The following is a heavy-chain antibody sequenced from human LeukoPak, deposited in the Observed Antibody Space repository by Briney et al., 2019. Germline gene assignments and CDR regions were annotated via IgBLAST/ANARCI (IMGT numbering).Heavy chain of an antibody. D-gene: IGHD3-10*01. CDR3: ARIGGYGSGSYYSNADAFDI. J-gene: IGHJ3*02. Sequence: VASVKVSCKASGYTFTSYYMHWVRQAPGQGLEWMGIINPSGGSTSCAQKFQGRVTMTRDTSTSTVYMELSGLRSEDTAVYYCARIGGYGSGSYYSNADAFDIWGQGTMVTVSS. V-gene: IGHV1-46*01. CDR1: GYTFTSYY. CDR2: INPSGGST.